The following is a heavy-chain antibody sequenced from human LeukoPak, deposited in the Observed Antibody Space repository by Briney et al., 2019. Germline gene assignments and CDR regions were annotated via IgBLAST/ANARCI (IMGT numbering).Heavy chain of an antibody. J-gene: IGHJ3*02. D-gene: IGHD6-19*01. CDR3: ARPRQWHRNDAFDI. Sequence: GESLKISCKGSGYSFTTYWIGWVRQMPGKGLEWMGIINPGDSDTRYSPSFQGQVTISADQSISTAHLQWSSLQASDTAMYYCARPRQWHRNDAFDIWGQGTMVIVSS. CDR2: INPGDSDT. V-gene: IGHV5-51*01. CDR1: GYSFTTYW.